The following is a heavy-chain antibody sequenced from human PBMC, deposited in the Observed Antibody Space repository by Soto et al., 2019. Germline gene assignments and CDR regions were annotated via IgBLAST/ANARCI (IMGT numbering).Heavy chain of an antibody. V-gene: IGHV6-1*01. Sequence: SQTLSLTCAISGDSVSSDITSWNCIRQSPSRGLEWLGRTYYRSKWFHDYAASVKSRITINPDTSKNQFSLELNSMTPDDTAVYYCARDNAAIFGVAHMDVWGQGTTVTVSS. CDR3: ARDNAAIFGVAHMDV. D-gene: IGHD3-3*01. CDR1: GDSVSSDITS. J-gene: IGHJ6*02. CDR2: TYYRSKWFH.